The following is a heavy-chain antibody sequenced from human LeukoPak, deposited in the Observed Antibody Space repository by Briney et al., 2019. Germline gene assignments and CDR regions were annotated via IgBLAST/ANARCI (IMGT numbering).Heavy chain of an antibody. Sequence: GGSLRLSCAASGFTFSNARMSWVRQAPGKGLEWVGRIKSKTDGGTTDYAAPVKGRFTISRDDSKNTLYLQMNSLRAEDTAVYYCAKLLAAAGTGKDYWGQGTLVTVSS. D-gene: IGHD6-13*01. J-gene: IGHJ4*02. V-gene: IGHV3-15*01. CDR3: AKLLAAAGTGKDY. CDR1: GFTFSNAR. CDR2: IKSKTDGGTT.